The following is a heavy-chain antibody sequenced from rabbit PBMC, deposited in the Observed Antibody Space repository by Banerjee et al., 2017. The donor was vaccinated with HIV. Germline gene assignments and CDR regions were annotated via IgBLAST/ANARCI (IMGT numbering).Heavy chain of an antibody. CDR3: ARNFYFDL. CDR2: INAGSSGST. CDR1: GFSFSSSYW. Sequence: QEQLEESGGDLVKPEGSLTLTCTASGFSFSSSYWICWVRQAPGKGLEWIGCINAGSSGSTYYARWAKGRFTISKSSSTTVTLQMPSLTAADTDSYFCARNFYFDLWGPGTLVTVS. J-gene: IGHJ4*01. V-gene: IGHV1S45*01.